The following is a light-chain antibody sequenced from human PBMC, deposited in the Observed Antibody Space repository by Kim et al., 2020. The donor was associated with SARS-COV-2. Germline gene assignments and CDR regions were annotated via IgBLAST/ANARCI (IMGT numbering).Light chain of an antibody. CDR1: ALSKRY. CDR2: GDS. Sequence: SPGQTARITCSGDALSKRYSYWYQQKPGQAPVLVMYGDSERPSGIPERFSGSSSGTTVTLTISGVQAEDAADYYCQSADSADTYRVFGGGTQLTVL. V-gene: IGLV3-25*03. CDR3: QSADSADTYRV. J-gene: IGLJ3*02.